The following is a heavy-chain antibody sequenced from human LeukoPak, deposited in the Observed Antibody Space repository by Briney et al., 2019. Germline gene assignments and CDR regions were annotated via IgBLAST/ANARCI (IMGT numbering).Heavy chain of an antibody. D-gene: IGHD1-7*01. Sequence: GGSLRLSCAASGFTFSSYGMHWVRQAPGKGLQWLPVISYDGSNKYYADSVKGRFTISRDNSKNTLYLQMNSLRAEDTAVYYCAKDSITGTWDYYYGMDVWGQGTTVTVSS. J-gene: IGHJ6*02. CDR1: GFTFSSYG. V-gene: IGHV3-30*18. CDR2: ISYDGSNK. CDR3: AKDSITGTWDYYYGMDV.